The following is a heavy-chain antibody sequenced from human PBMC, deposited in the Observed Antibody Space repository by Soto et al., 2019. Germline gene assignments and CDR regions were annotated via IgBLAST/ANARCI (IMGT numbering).Heavy chain of an antibody. V-gene: IGHV1-69*11. CDR1: GGTFSSSG. CDR3: ARWPQPRYTADPYAVDV. Sequence: QVHLVQSGTEVKKPGSSVKVSCKASGGTFSSSGFSWVRQAPGQGLEWMGMIVPSLDTTNYAQKFQARVTITADAVTSTAYMELRCLRSEDTAVYYCARWPQPRYTADPYAVDVWGQGTRVIVSS. CDR2: IVPSLDTT. D-gene: IGHD3-16*02. J-gene: IGHJ6*02.